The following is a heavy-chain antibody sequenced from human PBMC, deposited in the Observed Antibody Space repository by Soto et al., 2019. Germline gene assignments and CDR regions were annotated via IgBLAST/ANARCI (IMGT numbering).Heavy chain of an antibody. D-gene: IGHD6-19*01. J-gene: IGHJ4*02. Sequence: QVQLVESGGGVVQPGRSLRLSCAASGFTFGSFAMHWVRQAPGKGLEWVALVSDDGFTKYYADSVTGRFTISRDNSKNMLYLEMNSMRTEDTAVYYGYSSGWRGQGTMVTVSS. V-gene: IGHV3-30*04. CDR1: GFTFGSFA. CDR3: YSSGW. CDR2: VSDDGFTK.